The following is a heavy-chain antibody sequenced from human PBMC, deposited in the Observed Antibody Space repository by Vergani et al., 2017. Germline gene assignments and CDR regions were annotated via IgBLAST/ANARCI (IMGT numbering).Heavy chain of an antibody. V-gene: IGHV3-33*01. CDR3: ADLYGDNGFSPF. J-gene: IGHJ4*02. CDR1: GFTFSSYG. Sequence: QVQPVESGGGVVQPGRSLRLSCAASGFTFSSYGMHWVRQAPGKGLEWVAVIWYDGSNKYYADSVKGRFTISRDDSKNTVYLQINSLRAEDTAFYYCADLYGDNGFSPFWGQGTLVTVSS. CDR2: IWYDGSNK. D-gene: IGHD4/OR15-4a*01.